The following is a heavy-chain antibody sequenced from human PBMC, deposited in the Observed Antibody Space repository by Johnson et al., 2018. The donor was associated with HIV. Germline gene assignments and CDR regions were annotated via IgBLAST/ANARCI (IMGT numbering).Heavy chain of an antibody. D-gene: IGHD3-16*01. J-gene: IGHJ3*01. CDR1: GFTFSSYA. Sequence: QVQLVESGGGVVQPGRSLRLSCAASGFTFSSYAMHWVRQAPGKGLEWVAVISYDGSEKYFADSVKGRFTISRDSSKNTLYLQMNSLRAEDTAVYYCARGSRYTCDHDDAYLSHAFDFWGQGTMVTVSS. CDR3: ARGSRYTCDHDDAYLSHAFDF. V-gene: IGHV3-30*04. CDR2: ISYDGSEK.